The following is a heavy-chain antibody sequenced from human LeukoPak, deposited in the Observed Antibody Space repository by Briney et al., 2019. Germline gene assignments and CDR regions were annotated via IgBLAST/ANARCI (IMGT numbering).Heavy chain of an antibody. CDR3: ARSITMARGTDWFDP. V-gene: IGHV4-30-4*01. CDR2: IYYSGST. D-gene: IGHD3-10*01. Sequence: SQTLSPTCTVSGGSISSGDYYWSWIPQPPGKGLEWIGNIYYSGSTYYNPSLKSRVTISVDTSKNQFSLKLSSVTAADTAVYYCARSITMARGTDWFDPWGQGTLVTVSS. J-gene: IGHJ5*02. CDR1: GGSISSGDYY.